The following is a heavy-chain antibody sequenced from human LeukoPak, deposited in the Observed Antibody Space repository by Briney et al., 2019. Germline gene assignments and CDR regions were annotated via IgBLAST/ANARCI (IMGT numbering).Heavy chain of an antibody. CDR1: GFTFSSYA. J-gene: IGHJ4*02. D-gene: IGHD7-27*01. V-gene: IGHV3-23*01. CDR3: AREEPGDLGQAFHY. CDR2: ISGSGGST. Sequence: GGSLRLSCAASGFTFSSYAMSWVRQAPGKGLEWVSAISGSGGSTYYADSVKGRFTISRDNAKNSLYLQMNSLRVDDTAVYYCAREEPGDLGQAFHYWGQGTLVTVSS.